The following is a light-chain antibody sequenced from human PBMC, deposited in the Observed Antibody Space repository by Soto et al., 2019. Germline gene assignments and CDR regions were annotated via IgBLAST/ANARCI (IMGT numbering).Light chain of an antibody. CDR3: MQALQTPWT. CDR1: QSLLHSNGYTY. V-gene: IGKV2-28*01. CDR2: LGS. Sequence: DIVMTQCPLSLPVTPGEPASISCRSSQSLLHSNGYTYLDWYQQKPGQSPQLLIYLGSNRASGVPDRFSGSGSGTDFTLKISSVEAEDVGIYYCMQALQTPWTFGQGTKVEIK. J-gene: IGKJ1*01.